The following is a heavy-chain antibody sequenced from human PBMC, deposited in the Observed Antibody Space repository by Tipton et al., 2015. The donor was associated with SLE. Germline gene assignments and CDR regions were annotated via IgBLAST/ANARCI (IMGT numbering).Heavy chain of an antibody. CDR3: TTDQFGPRIITMVRGVPAHFDY. V-gene: IGHV3-33*01. CDR1: GFTFSSYG. CDR2: IWYDGSNK. D-gene: IGHD3-10*01. J-gene: IGHJ4*02. Sequence: YLRLSCAASGFTFSSYGMHWVRQAPGKGLEWVAVIWYDGSNKYYADSVKGRFTISRDDSKNTLYLQMNSLKTEDTAVYYCTTDQFGPRIITMVRGVPAHFDYWGQGTLVTVSS.